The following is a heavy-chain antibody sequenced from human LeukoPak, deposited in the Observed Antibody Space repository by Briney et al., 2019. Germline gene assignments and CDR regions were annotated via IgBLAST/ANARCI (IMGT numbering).Heavy chain of an antibody. J-gene: IGHJ4*02. Sequence: PSETLSLTCTVSGGSINNYSWNWIRQPPGKGLEGIGNIYNSGSTNYNPSLKSRVTISVDTSKNQFSLKLSSVTAVDTAVYYCARTNSESYLDYWGQGTLVTVSS. D-gene: IGHD1-26*01. CDR2: IYNSGST. CDR3: ARTNSESYLDY. V-gene: IGHV4-59*01. CDR1: GGSINNYS.